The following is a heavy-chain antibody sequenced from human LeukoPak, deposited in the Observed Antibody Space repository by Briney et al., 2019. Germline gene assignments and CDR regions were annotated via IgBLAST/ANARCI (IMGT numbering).Heavy chain of an antibody. Sequence: KSGGSLRLSCAASGFTFSNPWMSWVRQAPGKGLEWVGRIKSKTDGGTTDYAAPVKGRFTISRDDSKNTLYLQMNSLKTEDTAVYYCATVYYSDSSGYVLDYWGQGTLVTVSS. CDR1: GFTFSNPW. CDR3: ATVYYSDSSGYVLDY. V-gene: IGHV3-15*01. CDR2: IKSKTDGGTT. J-gene: IGHJ4*02. D-gene: IGHD3-22*01.